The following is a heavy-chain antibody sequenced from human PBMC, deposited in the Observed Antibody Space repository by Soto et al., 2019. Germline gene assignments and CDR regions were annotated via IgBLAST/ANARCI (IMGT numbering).Heavy chain of an antibody. Sequence: GASVKVSCKASGGTFSSYAISWVRQAPGQGLEWMGGIIPIFGTANYAQKFQGRVTITADNSTSTAYMELSNLRSEDTAVYYCASRYYYYYGMDVWGQGTTVTVSS. V-gene: IGHV1-69*06. J-gene: IGHJ6*02. CDR2: IIPIFGTA. CDR3: ASRYYYYYGMDV. CDR1: GGTFSSYA.